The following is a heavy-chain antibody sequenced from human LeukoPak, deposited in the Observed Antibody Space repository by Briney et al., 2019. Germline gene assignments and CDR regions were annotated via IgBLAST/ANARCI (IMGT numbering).Heavy chain of an antibody. CDR3: ARGSSSWYYFDY. D-gene: IGHD6-13*01. Sequence: GGSLRLSCAASGFTFSIYSMNWVRQGPGKGLEWVSFISTSSSYIYYADSVKGRFTISRDNAKNSLYLQMNSLRAEDTAVYYCARGSSSWYYFDYWGQGTLITVSS. CDR1: GFTFSIYS. CDR2: ISTSSSYI. J-gene: IGHJ4*02. V-gene: IGHV3-21*01.